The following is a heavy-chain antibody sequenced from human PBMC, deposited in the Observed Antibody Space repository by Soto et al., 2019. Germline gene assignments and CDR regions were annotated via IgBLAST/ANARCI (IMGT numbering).Heavy chain of an antibody. CDR3: ARGSGSY. CDR2: IYYSGST. Sequence: TSETLSLTCTVSGGSISSYYWSWIRQPPGEGLEWIGYIYYSGSTNYNPSLKSRVTISVDTSKNQFSLKLSSVTAADTAVYYCARGSGSYWGQGTLVTVSS. J-gene: IGHJ4*02. D-gene: IGHD3-10*01. CDR1: GGSISSYY. V-gene: IGHV4-59*01.